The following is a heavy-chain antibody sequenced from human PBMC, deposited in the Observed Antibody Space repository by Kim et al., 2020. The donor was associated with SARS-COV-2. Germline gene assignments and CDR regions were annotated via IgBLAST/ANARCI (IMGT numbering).Heavy chain of an antibody. J-gene: IGHJ5*02. Sequence: SETLSLTCAVYGGSFSGYYWSWIRQPPGKGLEWIGEINHSGSTNYNPSLKSRVTISVDTSKNQFSLKLSSVTAADTAVYYCARAGPYCSGGSCYSSFAFRNWFDPWGQGTLVTVSS. V-gene: IGHV4-34*01. CDR1: GGSFSGYY. CDR3: ARAGPYCSGGSCYSSFAFRNWFDP. CDR2: INHSGST. D-gene: IGHD2-15*01.